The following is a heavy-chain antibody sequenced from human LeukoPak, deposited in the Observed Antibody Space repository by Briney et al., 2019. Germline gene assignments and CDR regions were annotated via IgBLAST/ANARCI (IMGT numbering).Heavy chain of an antibody. V-gene: IGHV4-39*01. CDR2: ISYSGST. CDR1: GGSISRSSYY. CDR3: ARHLGHCSSSSCYFDY. J-gene: IGHJ4*02. D-gene: IGHD2-2*01. Sequence: PSETLSLTCTVSGGSISRSSYYWGWIRQPPGKGLEWIGSISYSGSTYYTPSLKSRVTISVDTSKNQFSLKLSSVTAADTAVYYCARHLGHCSSSSCYFDYWGQGALVTVSS.